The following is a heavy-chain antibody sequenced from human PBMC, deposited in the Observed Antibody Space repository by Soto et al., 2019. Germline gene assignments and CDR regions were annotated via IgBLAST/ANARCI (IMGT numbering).Heavy chain of an antibody. D-gene: IGHD1-26*01. J-gene: IGHJ4*02. CDR3: ADAVVGATMFDD. V-gene: IGHV4-39*01. Sequence: SETLSLTCSVSGGSISSSTYYWGWIRQPPGKGLEWIGTIYYSGSTYYNPSLKSRVTISVDTSKNQFYLKLSSVTAADTAVYYCADAVVGATMFDDWGQGTLVTVSS. CDR1: GGSISSSTYY. CDR2: IYYSGST.